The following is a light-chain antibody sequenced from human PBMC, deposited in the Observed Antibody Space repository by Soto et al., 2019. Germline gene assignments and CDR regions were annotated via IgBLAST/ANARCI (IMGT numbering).Light chain of an antibody. CDR1: SSDVGGYHY. Sequence: QSALTQPATVSGSAGQPSTITCTGTSSDVGGYHYVSWYQLLPDKAPKLILFEVSIRPSRVSYRFCVSKARNTASLTISGLKAEDEADYFCSSYSISTAYLFGTGTKVTVL. V-gene: IGLV2-14*01. J-gene: IGLJ1*01. CDR3: SSYSISTAYL. CDR2: EVS.